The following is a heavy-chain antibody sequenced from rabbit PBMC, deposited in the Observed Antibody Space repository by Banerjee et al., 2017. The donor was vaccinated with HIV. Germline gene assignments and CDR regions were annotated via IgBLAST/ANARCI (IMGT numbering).Heavy chain of an antibody. CDR1: GFSFSSTYW. CDR2: IYGGSHGNH. CDR3: ARDLAGVIGWNFNL. J-gene: IGHJ4*01. D-gene: IGHD4-1*01. V-gene: IGHV1S45*01. Sequence: QEQLEESGGGLVKPGASLTLTCKVSGFSFSSTYWICWVRQAPGKGLEWIACIYGGSHGNHYFASLAKGLFTISKTSSTTVTVQMTILTAADTATYFCARDLAGVIGWNFNLCGQWTLVTVS.